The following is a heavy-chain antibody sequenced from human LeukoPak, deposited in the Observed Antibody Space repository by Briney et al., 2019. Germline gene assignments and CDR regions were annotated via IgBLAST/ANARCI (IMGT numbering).Heavy chain of an antibody. V-gene: IGHV4-59*01. CDR2: IYYSGTT. Sequence: SETLSLTCTVSGGSISSYYWSWIRQPPGKGLEWIGYIYYSGTTNCNPSLKSRVTISVDTSKNQFSLKLSSVTAADTAVYYCARGVYIAAAQYGYWGQGALVSVSS. CDR1: GGSISSYY. D-gene: IGHD6-13*01. J-gene: IGHJ4*02. CDR3: ARGVYIAAAQYGY.